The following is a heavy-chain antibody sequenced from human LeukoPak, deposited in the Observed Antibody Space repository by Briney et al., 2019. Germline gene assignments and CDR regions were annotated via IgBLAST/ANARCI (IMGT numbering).Heavy chain of an antibody. D-gene: IGHD6-25*01. CDR2: ISYMGDHR. CDR3: GQAFLRLRVAAEGDY. J-gene: IGHJ4*02. CDR1: GVTFRDCN. V-gene: IGHV3-21*06. Sequence: GESLRLSCAVSGVTFRDCNMEWGREAPGKGLQWVSSISYMGDHRYYADSAKGRFTISRDKPNSILYLQLDIFRADDTARHGRGQAFLRLRVAAEGDYWGQGTLVTVSS.